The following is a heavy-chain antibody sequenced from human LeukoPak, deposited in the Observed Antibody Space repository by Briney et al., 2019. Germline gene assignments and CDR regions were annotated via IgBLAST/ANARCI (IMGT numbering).Heavy chain of an antibody. CDR1: GFTFGDYF. Sequence: GGSLRLSCTTSGFTFGDYFMNWFRQAPGKGLEWVGFIRSQAHGGTTEYPASVKGRFTISRDDSKSIAYLQMNSLMTDDTALYYCIRHRHSFNWFDPWGQGTLVTVSS. CDR3: IRHRHSFNWFDP. CDR2: IRSQAHGGTT. D-gene: IGHD5-18*01. V-gene: IGHV3-49*03. J-gene: IGHJ5*02.